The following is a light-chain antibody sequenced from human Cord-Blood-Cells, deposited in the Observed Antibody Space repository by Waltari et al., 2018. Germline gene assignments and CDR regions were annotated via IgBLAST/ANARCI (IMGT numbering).Light chain of an antibody. CDR3: QVWDSRSDHVV. J-gene: IGLJ2*01. CDR1: NIGSKS. V-gene: IGLV3-21*03. CDR2: DDS. Sequence: SYVLTQPPSVSVAPGKTARITCGGNNIGSKSVHWYQQKPGQAPVLVVYDDSDRPSGIPERVSGSSSGNTATRTISRVEAGDEADYYCQVWDSRSDHVVFGGGTKLTVL.